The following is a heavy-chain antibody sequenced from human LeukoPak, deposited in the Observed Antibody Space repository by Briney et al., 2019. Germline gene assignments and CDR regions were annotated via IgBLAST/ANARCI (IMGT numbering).Heavy chain of an antibody. J-gene: IGHJ3*02. D-gene: IGHD3-22*01. CDR1: GFTFSSYS. CDR3: ARSDSSGYYYDAFDI. CDR2: ISSSSSYI. V-gene: IGHV3-21*01. Sequence: PGGSLRLSCAASGFTFSSYSMNWVRQAPGKGLEWVSSISSSSSYIYYADSVKGRFTISRDNAKNSLYLQMNSLRAEDTAVYYCARSDSSGYYYDAFDIWGQGTMVTVSS.